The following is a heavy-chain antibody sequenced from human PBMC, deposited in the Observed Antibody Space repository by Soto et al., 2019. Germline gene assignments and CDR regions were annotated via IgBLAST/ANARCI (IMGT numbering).Heavy chain of an antibody. CDR1: GFTFSSYG. CDR3: AILIGYSYGPDFDY. CDR2: IWYDGSNK. Sequence: GGSLRLSCAASGFTFSSYGMHWVRQAPGKGLEWVAVIWYDGSNKYYADSVKGRFTISRDNSKNTLYLQMNSLRAEDTAVYYCAILIGYSYGPDFDYWGQGTLVIVSS. J-gene: IGHJ4*02. V-gene: IGHV3-33*01. D-gene: IGHD5-18*01.